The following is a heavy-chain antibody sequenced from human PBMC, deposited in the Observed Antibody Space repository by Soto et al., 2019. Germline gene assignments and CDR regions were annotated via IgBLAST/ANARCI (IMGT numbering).Heavy chain of an antibody. Sequence: GGSLRLSCVASEFTFSSSAMAWVRQAPGKGLEWVSSISYSAGVTHYADSVKGRFTISRDNSKSTLYLQMNNLRAEDTAVYYCAKGSAFSVAGTGGNFDFWGQGTPVTVSS. D-gene: IGHD6-19*01. CDR2: ISYSAGVT. J-gene: IGHJ4*02. CDR3: AKGSAFSVAGTGGNFDF. CDR1: EFTFSSSA. V-gene: IGHV3-23*01.